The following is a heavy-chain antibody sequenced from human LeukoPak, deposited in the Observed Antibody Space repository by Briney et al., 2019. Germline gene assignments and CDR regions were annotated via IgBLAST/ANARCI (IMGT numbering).Heavy chain of an antibody. CDR1: GYSFTGYY. D-gene: IGHD6-19*01. CDR2: INPSGGST. CDR3: ARNNMPESGHIAVAGVRDYYGMDV. J-gene: IGHJ6*02. V-gene: IGHV1-46*01. Sequence: GASVKVSCKASGYSFTGYYMHWVRQAPGQGLEWMGIINPSGGSTSYAQKFQGRVTMTRDTSTSTVYMELSSLRSEDTAVYYCARNNMPESGHIAVAGVRDYYGMDVWGQGTTVTVSS.